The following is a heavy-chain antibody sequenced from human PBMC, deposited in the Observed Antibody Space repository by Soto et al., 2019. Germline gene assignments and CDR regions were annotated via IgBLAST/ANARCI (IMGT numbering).Heavy chain of an antibody. V-gene: IGHV3-33*01. J-gene: IGHJ4*02. CDR3: AREPYDYVWGSYRYEALGDY. Sequence: QVQLVESGGGVVQPGRSLRLSCAASGFTFSSYGMHWVRQAPGKGLEWVAVIWYDGSNKYYADSVKGRFTISRDNSKNTLYLQMNSLRAEDTAVYYCAREPYDYVWGSYRYEALGDYWGQGTLVTVSS. D-gene: IGHD3-16*02. CDR2: IWYDGSNK. CDR1: GFTFSSYG.